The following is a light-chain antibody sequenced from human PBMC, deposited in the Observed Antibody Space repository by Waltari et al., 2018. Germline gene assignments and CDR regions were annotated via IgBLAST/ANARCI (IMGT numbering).Light chain of an antibody. CDR2: EVN. CDR1: SSDVGGHNY. J-gene: IGLJ2*01. CDR3: SSYTSSSTVV. V-gene: IGLV2-14*01. Sequence: QSALTQPASVSGSPGQSITISCTGTSSDVGGHNYVSWYQHHPGKAPKLMIYEVNNRPSGVSTRFSGSQSGNTASLTISDLQAEDEADYHCSSYTSSSTVVFGGGTKLTVL.